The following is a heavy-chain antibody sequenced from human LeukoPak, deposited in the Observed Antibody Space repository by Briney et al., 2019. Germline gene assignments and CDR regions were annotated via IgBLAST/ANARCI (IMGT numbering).Heavy chain of an antibody. V-gene: IGHV5-51*01. J-gene: IGHJ4*02. Sequence: NHGESLKISCKGSGYSFTSYCIAWVRQMPGKGLEWMGIIYPGVSDTRYSPSFQGQVTISADRTISTAYLQWSSLKASDTAVCYCARQGALVATTYVDYWGQGTLVTVSS. CDR2: IYPGVSDT. D-gene: IGHD5-12*01. CDR1: GYSFTSYC. CDR3: ARQGALVATTYVDY.